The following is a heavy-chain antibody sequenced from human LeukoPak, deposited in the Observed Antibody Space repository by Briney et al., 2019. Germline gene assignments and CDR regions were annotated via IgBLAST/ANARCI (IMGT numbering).Heavy chain of an antibody. Sequence: PGGSLRLSCAASGFTVSSNYMSWVRQAPEKGLEWVSVIYSGGSTYYADSVKGRFTISRDNSRNTLYLQMNSLRAEDTAVYYCATGTYGDYLDYWGQGTLVTVSS. CDR1: GFTVSSNY. D-gene: IGHD4-17*01. V-gene: IGHV3-66*02. J-gene: IGHJ4*02. CDR3: ATGTYGDYLDY. CDR2: IYSGGST.